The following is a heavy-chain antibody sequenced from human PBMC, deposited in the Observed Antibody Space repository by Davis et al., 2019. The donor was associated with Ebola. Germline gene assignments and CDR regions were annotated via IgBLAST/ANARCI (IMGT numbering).Heavy chain of an antibody. CDR3: AREAGCGYDIYDH. Sequence: ESLKTLRTAPGFIFNNYRLTRVRRAPGKGLEWVANIKQDGSEGNYVESVKGRFTISRNNAKNSVYLQMNSLRGDDTAAYFCAREAGCGYDIYDHWGQGTQVTVSP. D-gene: IGHD3-9*01. J-gene: IGHJ4*02. V-gene: IGHV3-7*05. CDR1: GFIFNNYR. CDR2: IKQDGSEG.